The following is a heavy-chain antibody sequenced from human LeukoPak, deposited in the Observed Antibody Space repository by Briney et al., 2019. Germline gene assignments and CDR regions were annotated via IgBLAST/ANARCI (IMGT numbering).Heavy chain of an antibody. CDR1: GFTFSSYA. CDR3: AKVLGTYYDFWSGYTLDY. V-gene: IGHV3-23*01. CDR2: ISGSGGST. D-gene: IGHD3-3*01. Sequence: GGSLRLSCAASGFTFSSYAMSWVRQAPGKGLEWVSAISGSGGSTYYADSVKGRFTISRDNSKNTLYLQMNSLRAEDTAVYYCAKVLGTYYDFWSGYTLDYWGQGTLVTVSS. J-gene: IGHJ4*02.